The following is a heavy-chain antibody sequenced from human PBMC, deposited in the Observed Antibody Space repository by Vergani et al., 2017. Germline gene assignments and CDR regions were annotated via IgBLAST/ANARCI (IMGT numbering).Heavy chain of an antibody. CDR1: GFTFSSYS. CDR3: AREGGDYGGDLITSYYYYYGMDV. Sequence: EVQLVESGGGLVQPGGSLRLSCAASGFTFSSYSMNWVRQAPGKGLEWVSYISSSSSTIYYADSVKGRFTISRDNAKNSLYLQMNSLRAEDTAVYYCAREGGDYGGDLITSYYYYYGMDVWGQGTTVTVSS. J-gene: IGHJ6*02. CDR2: ISSSSSTI. V-gene: IGHV3-48*01. D-gene: IGHD4-23*01.